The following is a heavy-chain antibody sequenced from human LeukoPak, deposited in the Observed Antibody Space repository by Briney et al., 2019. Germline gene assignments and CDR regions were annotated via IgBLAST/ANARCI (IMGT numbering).Heavy chain of an antibody. J-gene: IGHJ4*02. CDR2: ISYDGSNK. CDR3: ARSPSSRSVIRKYYFDY. CDR1: GFTFSSYA. D-gene: IGHD6-13*01. V-gene: IGHV3-30*04. Sequence: PGRSLRLSCAASGFTFSSYAMHCVRQAPGKGLEWVAVISYDGSNKYYADSVKGRFTISRDNSKNTLYLQMNSLRAEDTAVYYCARSPSSRSVIRKYYFDYWGQGTLVTVSS.